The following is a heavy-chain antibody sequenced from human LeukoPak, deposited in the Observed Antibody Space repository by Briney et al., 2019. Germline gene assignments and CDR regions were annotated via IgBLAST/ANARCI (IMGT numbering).Heavy chain of an antibody. Sequence: LSETLSLTCTVSGASMNKYYWSWIRQPPGKGLEWIGYIHYGGNTNYSPSLKSRLTISVDRSNNQFSLSLTFVTAADTAVYYCARRSDLWSGFRSDYYYMDVWGNGTTVIVSS. CDR3: ARRSDLWSGFRSDYYYMDV. D-gene: IGHD3-3*01. CDR1: GASMNKYY. CDR2: IHYGGNT. V-gene: IGHV4-59*08. J-gene: IGHJ6*03.